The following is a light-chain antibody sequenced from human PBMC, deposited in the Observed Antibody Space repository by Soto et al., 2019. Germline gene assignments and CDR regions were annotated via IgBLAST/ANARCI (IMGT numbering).Light chain of an antibody. CDR2: DVS. CDR1: SSDVGGYNY. J-gene: IGLJ2*01. CDR3: SSYTGSSTPLV. Sequence: QSVLTQPASVSGSPGQSITISCTGTSSDVGGYNYVSWYQQHPGKAPKLMIYDVSNRPSGVSNRFSGSKSGNMASLTISGLQAEDEADYYCSSYTGSSTPLVFGGGTKLTVL. V-gene: IGLV2-14*01.